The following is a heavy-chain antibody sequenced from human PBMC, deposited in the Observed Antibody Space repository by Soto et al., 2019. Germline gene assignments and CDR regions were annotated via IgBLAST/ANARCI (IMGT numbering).Heavy chain of an antibody. J-gene: IGHJ5*02. V-gene: IGHV1-69*01. CDR1: GGTFSNHT. D-gene: IGHD6-19*01. CDR3: ARGVAVAGTTPLRFDR. Sequence: QVQLVQSGAEVKKPGSPVTVSCKASGGTFSNHTFNWVRQAPGQGLEWMGGIMPIYGTANYAQKFQDRLTISADGITGTAYMELSSLRPQDTAVYYWARGVAVAGTTPLRFDRWGQGTLVAVSS. CDR2: IMPIYGTA.